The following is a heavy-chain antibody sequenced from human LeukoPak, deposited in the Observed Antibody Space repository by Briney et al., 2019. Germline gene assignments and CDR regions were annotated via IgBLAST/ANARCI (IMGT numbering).Heavy chain of an antibody. CDR2: IKQDGSEK. CDR1: GFTFSSYW. CDR3: AREVTPYY. V-gene: IGHV3-7*01. J-gene: IGHJ4*02. D-gene: IGHD2-21*02. Sequence: GGSLRLSCVASGFTFSSYWMIWVRQAPGKGLEWVANIKQDGSEKYYVDSVRGRFTISRDNAKNSLYLQMNSLRAEDTAVYYCAREVTPYYWGQGTLVTVSS.